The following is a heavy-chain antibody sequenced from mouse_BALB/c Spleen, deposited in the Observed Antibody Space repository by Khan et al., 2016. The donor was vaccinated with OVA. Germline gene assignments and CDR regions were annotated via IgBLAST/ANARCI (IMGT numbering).Heavy chain of an antibody. J-gene: IGHJ3*01. Sequence: QVQLQQSGAELARPGASVKMSCKASGYTFTSYTIHWIKQRPGQGLEWIGYINPSSGYTNYNQKFKDKATLTADKSSTTAYMQLSSLTSDDSAVYYCARDGAYYRNDGWFANWGQGTLVTVSA. CDR3: ARDGAYYRNDGWFAN. CDR2: INPSSGYT. V-gene: IGHV1-4*01. CDR1: GYTFTSYT. D-gene: IGHD2-14*01.